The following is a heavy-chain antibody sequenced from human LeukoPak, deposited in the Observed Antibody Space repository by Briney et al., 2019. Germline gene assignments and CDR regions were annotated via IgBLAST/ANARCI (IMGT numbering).Heavy chain of an antibody. CDR3: ERVRTTVTIDY. D-gene: IGHD4-17*01. V-gene: IGHV4-31*03. Sequence: SQTLSLTCTVSGGSISSVGYYWSWIRQHPGKGLEWIGYIYYSGSTNYNPPLKSRVTISVDTSKNQFSLKLSSVTAADTAVYYCERVRTTVTIDYWGQGTLVTVSS. CDR2: IYYSGST. CDR1: GGSISSVGYY. J-gene: IGHJ4*02.